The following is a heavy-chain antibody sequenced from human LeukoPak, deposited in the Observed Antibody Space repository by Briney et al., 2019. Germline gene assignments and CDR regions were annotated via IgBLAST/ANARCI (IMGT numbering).Heavy chain of an antibody. CDR3: ASSYGDYVGGYFDY. CDR1: GFTFSSYA. D-gene: IGHD4-17*01. V-gene: IGHV3-30-3*01. J-gene: IGHJ4*02. CDR2: ISYDGSNK. Sequence: PGGSLRLSCAASGFTFSSYAMHWVRQAPGKGLEWVAVISYDGSNKYYADSVKGRFTISRDNSKNTLYLQMNSQRAEDTAVYYCASSYGDYVGGYFDYWGQGTLVTVSS.